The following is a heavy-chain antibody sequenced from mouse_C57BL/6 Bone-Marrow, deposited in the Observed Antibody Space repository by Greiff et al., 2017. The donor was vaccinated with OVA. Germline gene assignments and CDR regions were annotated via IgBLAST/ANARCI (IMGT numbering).Heavy chain of an antibody. CDR1: GYTFTDYY. D-gene: IGHD2-1*01. CDR3: ARPPLYYGNSFDY. CDR2: INPYNGGT. V-gene: IGHV1-19*01. Sequence: VQLQQSGPVLVKPGASVKMSCKASGYTFTDYYMNWVKQSHGKSLEWIGVINPYNGGTSYNQKFKGKATLTVDKSSSTAYMELNSLTSEDSAVYYCARPPLYYGNSFDYWGQGTTLTVSS. J-gene: IGHJ2*01.